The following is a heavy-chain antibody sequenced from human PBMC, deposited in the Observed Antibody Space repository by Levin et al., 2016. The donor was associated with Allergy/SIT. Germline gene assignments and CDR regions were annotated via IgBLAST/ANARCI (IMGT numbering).Heavy chain of an antibody. J-gene: IGHJ3*02. CDR2: IYYTGST. V-gene: IGHV4-59*08. D-gene: IGHD1-26*01. CDR3: ARHHSGGTYYRTLDI. CDR1: GGAINDYY. Sequence: CTVSGGAINDYYWNWIRQPPGKGLEWIGYIYYTGSTNYNPSLKSRVTISVDTSKNQYSLKLSSVTAADTAVYYCARHHSGGTYYRTLDIWGQGTTVTVSS.